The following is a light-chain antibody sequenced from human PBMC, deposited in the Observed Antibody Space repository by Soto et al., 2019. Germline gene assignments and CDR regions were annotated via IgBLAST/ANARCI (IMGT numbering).Light chain of an antibody. CDR3: SSFTSSTSYV. J-gene: IGLJ1*01. Sequence: QSVLTQPASVSGSPGQSIAISCTGTSSDVGSYNSVSWHQQYPGKAPRLMIHDANNRPSGISDRFSGSKSGNTASLTISGLQAEDEADYYCSSFTSSTSYVFGTGTKVTVL. V-gene: IGLV2-14*03. CDR2: DAN. CDR1: SSDVGSYNS.